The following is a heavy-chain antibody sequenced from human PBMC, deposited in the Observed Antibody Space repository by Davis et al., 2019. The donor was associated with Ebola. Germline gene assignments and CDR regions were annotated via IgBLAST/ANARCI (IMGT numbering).Heavy chain of an antibody. CDR2: INHSGST. D-gene: IGHD1-26*01. Sequence: SETLSLTCAVYGGSFSGYYWSWIRQPPGKGLEWIGEINHSGSTNYNPSLKSRVTISVDRSKNQFSLKLSSVTAADTAVYYCARPWYSGTYYDAYDIWGQGTMVAVSS. V-gene: IGHV4-34*01. J-gene: IGHJ3*02. CDR3: ARPWYSGTYYDAYDI. CDR1: GGSFSGYY.